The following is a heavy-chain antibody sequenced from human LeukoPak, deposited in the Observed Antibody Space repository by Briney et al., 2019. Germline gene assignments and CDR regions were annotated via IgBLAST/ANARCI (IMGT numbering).Heavy chain of an antibody. J-gene: IGHJ4*02. Sequence: GESLKISCKGSGYSFISYWIGWVRLMPGIGLEWMGIIYPSASETRYSPSFQGQVTISADKSTSTAYLQWSSLKASDTAMYYCARQVAVAAWEYWGQGTLVTVSS. D-gene: IGHD6-19*01. CDR3: ARQVAVAAWEY. CDR2: IYPSASET. V-gene: IGHV5-51*01. CDR1: GYSFISYW.